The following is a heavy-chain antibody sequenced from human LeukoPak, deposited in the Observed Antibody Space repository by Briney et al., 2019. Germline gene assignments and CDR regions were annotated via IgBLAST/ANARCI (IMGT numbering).Heavy chain of an antibody. CDR1: GFTFSSYS. J-gene: IGHJ3*02. CDR2: ISSSSSTI. CDR3: ARDVSDYGDYAFDI. V-gene: IGHV3-48*01. Sequence: GGSLRLSCAASGFTFSSYSTNWVRQAPGKGLEWVSYISSSSSTIYYADSVKGRFTISRDNAKNSLYLQMNSLRAEDTAVYYCARDVSDYGDYAFDIWGQGTMVTVSS. D-gene: IGHD4-17*01.